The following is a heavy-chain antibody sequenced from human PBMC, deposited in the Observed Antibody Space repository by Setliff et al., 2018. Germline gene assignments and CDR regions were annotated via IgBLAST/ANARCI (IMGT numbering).Heavy chain of an antibody. Sequence: ASVKVSCKSSGYSFIDYYIHWVRQAPGQGLEWMGWINPHNEGTTFAQKFQDRVTATTDTSITTAYLKLSGLTSDNTAVYYCSRGRRGSTWTSDSWGQGTLVTVSS. CDR1: GYSFIDYY. D-gene: IGHD2-2*01. J-gene: IGHJ4*02. CDR2: INPHNEGT. V-gene: IGHV1-2*02. CDR3: SRGRRGSTWTSDS.